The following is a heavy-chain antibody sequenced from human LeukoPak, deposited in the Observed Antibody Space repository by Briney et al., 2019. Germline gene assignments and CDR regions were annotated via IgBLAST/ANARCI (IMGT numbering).Heavy chain of an antibody. J-gene: IGHJ4*02. CDR2: ISGGSSII. CDR3: ATDRGWRTSGYYLYYFEY. D-gene: IGHD3-3*01. Sequence: PGGSLRLSCAVSGFTFSSYSMSWVRQAPGKGLEGVSYISGGSSIIKYADSVKGRFTISRDNTMNSLYLQMSSLRAEDTAVYYCATDRGWRTSGYYLYYFEYWGQGTLVTFSS. CDR1: GFTFSSYS. V-gene: IGHV3-48*04.